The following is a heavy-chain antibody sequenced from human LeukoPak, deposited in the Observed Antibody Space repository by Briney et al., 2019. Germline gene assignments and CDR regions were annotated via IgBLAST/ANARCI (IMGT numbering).Heavy chain of an antibody. Sequence: PGRSLRLSCAASGFTFSNYSMNWVRQAPGKGLEWVSYISSSSSTIYYADSVKGRFTISRDNAKNSLYLQMNSLRDEDTAVYYCARDGDWGPTGTTGSCDYWGQGTLVTVSS. CDR3: ARDGDWGPTGTTGSCDY. J-gene: IGHJ4*02. CDR1: GFTFSNYS. D-gene: IGHD1-1*01. CDR2: ISSSSSTI. V-gene: IGHV3-48*02.